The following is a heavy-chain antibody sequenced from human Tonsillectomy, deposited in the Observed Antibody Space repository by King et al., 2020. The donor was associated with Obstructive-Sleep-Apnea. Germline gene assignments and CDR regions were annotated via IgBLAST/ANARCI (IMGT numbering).Heavy chain of an antibody. CDR3: SRQTDSCHDY. CDR2: IRSRRDNYAT. CDR1: GFTFDDSH. D-gene: IGHD2-2*01. V-gene: IGHV3-73*01. J-gene: IGHJ4*02. Sequence: VQLVESGGGLVQPGGSLKLSCAASGFTFDDSHMHWVRQAPGKGLEWIGRIRSRRDNYATAYAGSVNGRFSISRDHTKSTAYLQMNSLTTEDTAVYYCSRQTDSCHDYWGQGTRVTVSS.